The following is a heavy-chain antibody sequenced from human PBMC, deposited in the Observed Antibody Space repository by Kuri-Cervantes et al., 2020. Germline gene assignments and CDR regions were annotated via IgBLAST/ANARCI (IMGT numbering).Heavy chain of an antibody. CDR3: ARGRTTVPYYYYGMDV. J-gene: IGHJ6*02. V-gene: IGHV3-21*01. CDR2: ISSSSSYI. Sequence: ETLSLTCAVSGFTFSKFGMHWVRQTPGKGLEWVSSISSSSSYIYYADSVKGRFTISRDNAKNSLYLQMNSLRAEDTAVYYCARGRTTVPYYYYGMDVWGQGTTVTVSS. CDR1: GFTFSKFG. D-gene: IGHD4-17*01.